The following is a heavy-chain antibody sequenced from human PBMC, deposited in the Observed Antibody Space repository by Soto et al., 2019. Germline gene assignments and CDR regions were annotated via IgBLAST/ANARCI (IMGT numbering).Heavy chain of an antibody. CDR1: GYSISSSNW. CDR2: IYYSGTT. Sequence: SETLSLTCAVSGYSISSSNWWGWIRQPPGKGLEWIGYIYYSGTTYYNPSLKSRVTMSVDTSKNQFSLKLSSVTAADTAVYYCATSTGWPGFDFWGQGTLVTVSS. V-gene: IGHV4-28*01. CDR3: ATSTGWPGFDF. D-gene: IGHD2-8*02. J-gene: IGHJ4*02.